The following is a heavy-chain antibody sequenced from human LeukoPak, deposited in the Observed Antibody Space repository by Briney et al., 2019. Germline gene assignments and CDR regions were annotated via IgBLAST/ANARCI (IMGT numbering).Heavy chain of an antibody. CDR2: IYPGDSDT. V-gene: IGHV5-51*01. CDR1: GYSFTSYW. CDR3: ARSYYYDSSGYYPNWFDP. D-gene: IGHD3-22*01. Sequence: GESLKISCKGSGYSFTSYWIGWVRQMPGKGLEWMGIIYPGDSDTRYSPSFQGQVTISADKSISTAYLQWSSLKASDTAMYYCARSYYYDSSGYYPNWFDPWGQGTLVTASS. J-gene: IGHJ5*02.